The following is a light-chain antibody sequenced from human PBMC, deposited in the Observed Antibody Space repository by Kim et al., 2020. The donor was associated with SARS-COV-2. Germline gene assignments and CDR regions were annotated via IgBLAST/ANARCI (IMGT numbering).Light chain of an antibody. CDR3: QQDNNCPWT. Sequence: EIVMTQSPAILSVSPGERATLSCRASQSLSSNLAWYQQKPGQAPRLLIYGASTRATGIPARFSGSGSGTEFTLTISSLQSEDFAVYYCQQDNNCPWTFGQGTKVDIK. V-gene: IGKV3-15*01. J-gene: IGKJ1*01. CDR1: QSLSSN. CDR2: GAS.